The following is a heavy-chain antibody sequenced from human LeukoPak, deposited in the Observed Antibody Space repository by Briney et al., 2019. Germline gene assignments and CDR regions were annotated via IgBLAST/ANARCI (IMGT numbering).Heavy chain of an antibody. CDR3: ARDLSAQVIPAAYFGS. J-gene: IGHJ5*02. CDR1: GFIFSTYG. CDR2: ISSGSTYK. Sequence: GGSLRLSCAASGFIFSTYGMNWVRQAPGKGLEWVSFISSGSTYKYYADSVKGRFTISRDNAKNSLYLQMNSLRAEDTAVYYCARDLSAQVIPAAYFGSWGQGTLVIVSS. V-gene: IGHV3-21*01. D-gene: IGHD2-2*01.